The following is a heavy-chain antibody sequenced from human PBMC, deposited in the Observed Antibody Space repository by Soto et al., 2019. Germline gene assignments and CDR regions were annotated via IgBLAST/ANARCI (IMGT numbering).Heavy chain of an antibody. CDR3: ARDLDSNSFGCDY. V-gene: IGHV3-33*01. D-gene: IGHD4-4*01. CDR2: IWYDGTNK. CDR1: GFTFSSYD. Sequence: PGESLKISCAASGFTFSSYDMHWVRQAPGKGLEWVAVIWYDGTNKYYADSVKGRFTISRDNSKNTLYLQMNSLRAEDTAVYYCARDLDSNSFGCDYWGQGTLVTVSS. J-gene: IGHJ4*02.